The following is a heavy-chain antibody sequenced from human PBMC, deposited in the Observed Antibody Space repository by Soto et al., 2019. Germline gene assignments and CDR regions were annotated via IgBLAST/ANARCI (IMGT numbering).Heavy chain of an antibody. Sequence: GGSLRLSCAASGFTFSSYAMTWVRQAPGKGLEWVSFSSANGAGTYYADSVKGRFTISRDNSKATLYLQMNSLRAEDTAVYYCAKDRRDGGNYGLYSEFWGQGALVTVSS. D-gene: IGHD1-7*01. CDR2: SSANGAGT. J-gene: IGHJ4*02. CDR1: GFTFSSYA. CDR3: AKDRRDGGNYGLYSEF. V-gene: IGHV3-23*01.